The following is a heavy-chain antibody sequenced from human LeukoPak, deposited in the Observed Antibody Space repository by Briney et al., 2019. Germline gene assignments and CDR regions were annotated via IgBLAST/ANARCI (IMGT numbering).Heavy chain of an antibody. CDR3: TRRYYFDSSGYYQGDY. Sequence: GGSLRLSCAASVFTFSGSSMHWVRQASGKGLEWDGRIRSKANSYATSYGASVKGRFTISRDDSKNTAYLQMNSLKTEDTAVYYCTRRYYFDSSGYYQGDYWGQGTLVTVSS. J-gene: IGHJ4*02. V-gene: IGHV3-73*01. CDR1: VFTFSGSS. D-gene: IGHD3-22*01. CDR2: IRSKANSYAT.